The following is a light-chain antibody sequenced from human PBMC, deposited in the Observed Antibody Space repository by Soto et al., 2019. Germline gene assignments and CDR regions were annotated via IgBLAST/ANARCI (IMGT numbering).Light chain of an antibody. CDR2: DAS. J-gene: IGKJ2*01. CDR1: QSINNY. V-gene: IGKV3-11*01. CDR3: QQRAGWPYT. Sequence: DIVLTQSPGTLSLSPGERVTLSCRASQSINNYLAWYQQKPGQAPRLLIYDASNRATGIPGRFSGRGSGADFTLRIIGLVPEDFATYYCQQRAGWPYTFGPGTRLEFK.